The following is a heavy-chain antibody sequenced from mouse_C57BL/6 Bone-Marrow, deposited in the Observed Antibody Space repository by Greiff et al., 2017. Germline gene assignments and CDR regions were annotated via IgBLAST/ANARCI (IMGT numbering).Heavy chain of an antibody. CDR1: GFTFSDYG. V-gene: IGHV5-17*01. CDR2: ISSGSSTI. Sequence: EVHLVESGGGLVKPGGSLKLSCAASGFTFSDYGMHWVRQAPEKGLEWVAYISSGSSTIYYADTVKGRFTISRDNAKNTLFLQMTSLRSEDTAMFYCARGSYPYYYAMDYWGQGTSVTVSS. D-gene: IGHD1-1*02. CDR3: ARGSYPYYYAMDY. J-gene: IGHJ4*01.